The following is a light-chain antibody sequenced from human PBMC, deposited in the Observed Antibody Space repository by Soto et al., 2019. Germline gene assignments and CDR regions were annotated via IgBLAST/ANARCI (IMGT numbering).Light chain of an antibody. Sequence: AIQMTQFPSSLSASVRDRVVISCRTSQDIRNKLGWYQQKPGEAPKLLIYAASTLYGGVPSRFSGSGSGTDFALTITSLQAEDFATYYCQQLRMYPSTFGGGTKV. CDR3: QQLRMYPST. J-gene: IGKJ4*01. CDR2: AAS. CDR1: QDIRNK. V-gene: IGKV1-6*01.